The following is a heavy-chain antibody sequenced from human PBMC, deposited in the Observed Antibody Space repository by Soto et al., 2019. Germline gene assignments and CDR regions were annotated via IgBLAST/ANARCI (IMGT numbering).Heavy chain of an antibody. V-gene: IGHV1-18*04. J-gene: IGHJ4*02. D-gene: IGHD3-3*01. CDR1: GYTFTSYG. CDR3: ARRLGDYDFWSGYYYYFDY. CDR2: ISAYNGNT. Sequence: QVQLVQSGAEVKKPGASVKVSCKASGYTFTSYGISWVRQAPGQGLEWMGWISAYNGNTNYAQKLQGRVTMTTDTSTSTAYMELRSLRSDDTAVYYCARRLGDYDFWSGYYYYFDYLGQGTLVTVSS.